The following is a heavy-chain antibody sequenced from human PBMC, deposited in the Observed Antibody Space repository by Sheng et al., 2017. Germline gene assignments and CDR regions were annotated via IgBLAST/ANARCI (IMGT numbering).Heavy chain of an antibody. D-gene: IGHD3-10*01. CDR1: GYTFTSYG. J-gene: IGHJ4*02. CDR2: ISGYNGHT. CDR3: ARDAQDFGSGSYAADY. V-gene: IGHV1-18*01. Sequence: QVQLVQSGAEVKKPGASVKVSCKASGYTFTSYGISWVRQAPGQGLEWMGWISGYNGHTNSAQKVQGRVTMTTDTSTSTAYMELRSLRSDDTAVYYCARDAQDFGSGSYAADYWGQGTLVTVSS.